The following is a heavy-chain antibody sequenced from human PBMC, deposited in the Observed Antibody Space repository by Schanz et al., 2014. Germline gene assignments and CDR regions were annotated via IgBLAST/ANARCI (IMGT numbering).Heavy chain of an antibody. D-gene: IGHD1-1*01. J-gene: IGHJ3*02. CDR1: GYTFSDYY. CDR3: ARGTMPGTFDI. Sequence: QVQLVQSGAEVKKPGASVKVSCKASGYTFSDYYIHWVRQAPGQGLEWMGWISAYTNNTNYAQKVQGRVTMTADTATSTAYMELSSLRYEDTALYYCARGTMPGTFDIWGQGTMXTVSS. V-gene: IGHV1-18*04. CDR2: ISAYTNNT.